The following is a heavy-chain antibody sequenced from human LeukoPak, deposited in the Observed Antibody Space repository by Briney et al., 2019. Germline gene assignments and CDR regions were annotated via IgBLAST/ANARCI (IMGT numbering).Heavy chain of an antibody. CDR2: IYYTGST. J-gene: IGHJ4*02. V-gene: IGHV4-59*12. CDR1: GGSISSYY. Sequence: SETLSLTCTVSGGSISSYYWSWIRQPPGKGLEWIGYIYYTGSTYYNPSLKSRVTISVDTSKNQFSLKLSSVTAADTAVYYCARVPPLKYCSGGSCYSIYYFDYWGQGTLVTVSS. CDR3: ARVPPLKYCSGGSCYSIYYFDY. D-gene: IGHD2-15*01.